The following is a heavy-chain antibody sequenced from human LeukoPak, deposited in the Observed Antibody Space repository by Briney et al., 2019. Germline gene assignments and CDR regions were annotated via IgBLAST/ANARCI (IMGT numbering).Heavy chain of an antibody. Sequence: GASVKVSCKASGDTFTGYYMHWVRQAPGQGLEWMGWINPNSGGTNYAQKFQGRVTMTRDTSISTAYMELSRLRSDDTAVYYCAREGPTGAAMLDYYYMDVWGKGTTVTVSS. CDR3: AREGPTGAAMLDYYYMDV. D-gene: IGHD2-2*01. V-gene: IGHV1-2*02. CDR1: GDTFTGYY. CDR2: INPNSGGT. J-gene: IGHJ6*03.